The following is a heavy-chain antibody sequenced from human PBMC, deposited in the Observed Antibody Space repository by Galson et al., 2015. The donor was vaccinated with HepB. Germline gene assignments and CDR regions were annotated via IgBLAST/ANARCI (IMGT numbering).Heavy chain of an antibody. CDR2: ISWNSGSI. CDR3: AKDKGAYSSTCDY. CDR1: GFTFDDYA. V-gene: IGHV3-9*01. D-gene: IGHD6-19*01. J-gene: IGHJ4*02. Sequence: LRLSCAASGFTFDDYAMHWVRQAPGKGLEWVSGISWNSGSIGYADSVKGRFTISRDNAKNSLYLQMNSLRAEDTALYYCAKDKGAYSSTCDYWGQGTLVTVSS.